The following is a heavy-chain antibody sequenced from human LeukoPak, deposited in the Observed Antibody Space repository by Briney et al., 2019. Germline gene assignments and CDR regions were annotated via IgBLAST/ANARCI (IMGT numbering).Heavy chain of an antibody. CDR1: GGSISSGGYS. J-gene: IGHJ4*02. CDR3: ARDSPNWGYDY. D-gene: IGHD7-27*01. Sequence: SETLSLTCAVSGGSISSGGYSWSWIRQPPGKGLEWTGYIYHSGSTYYNPSLKSRVTISVDRSKNQFSLKLSSVTAADTAVYYCARDSPNWGYDYWGQGTLVTVSS. CDR2: IYHSGST. V-gene: IGHV4-30-2*01.